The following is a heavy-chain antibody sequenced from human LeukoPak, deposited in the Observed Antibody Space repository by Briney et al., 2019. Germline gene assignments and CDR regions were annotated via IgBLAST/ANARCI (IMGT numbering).Heavy chain of an antibody. CDR1: GGSISSYY. D-gene: IGHD3-22*01. J-gene: IGHJ3*02. Sequence: SETLSLTCTVSGGSISSYYWSWIRQPAGKGLEWMGRIYTSGSTNYNPSLKSRVTMSVDTSKNQFSLKLSSVTAADTAVYYCARFHYYDSSGYYNDAFDIWGQGTMVTVSS. CDR3: ARFHYYDSSGYYNDAFDI. CDR2: IYTSGST. V-gene: IGHV4-4*07.